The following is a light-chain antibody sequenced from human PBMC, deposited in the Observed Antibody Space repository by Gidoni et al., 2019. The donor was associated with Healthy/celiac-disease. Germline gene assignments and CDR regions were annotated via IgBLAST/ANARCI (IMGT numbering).Light chain of an antibody. J-gene: IGLJ2*01. CDR1: RSNNGAGYD. CDR3: QSYDSSLSVL. V-gene: IGLV1-40*01. Sequence: QSVLTQLPSVSGAPGQRVTISCTGSRSNNGAGYDVHWYQQLPGTAPKLLIYGNSNRPSGVPDRFSGSKSGTSASLAITGLQAEDEADYYCQSYDSSLSVLFGGGTKLTVL. CDR2: GNS.